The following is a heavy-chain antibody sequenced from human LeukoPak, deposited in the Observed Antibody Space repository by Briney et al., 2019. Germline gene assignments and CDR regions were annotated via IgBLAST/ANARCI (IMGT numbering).Heavy chain of an antibody. CDR2: ISGSGGST. J-gene: IGHJ3*02. CDR1: GFTFSSYD. V-gene: IGHV3-23*01. D-gene: IGHD3-22*01. CDR3: ARDQDSSGYYYGGAFDI. Sequence: GGTLRLSCAGSGFTFSSYDMSWVRQAPGKGLEWVSAISGSGGSTYYADSVRGRFTISRDNSKNTLYLQMNSLRAEDTAVYYCARDQDSSGYYYGGAFDIWGQGTMVTVSS.